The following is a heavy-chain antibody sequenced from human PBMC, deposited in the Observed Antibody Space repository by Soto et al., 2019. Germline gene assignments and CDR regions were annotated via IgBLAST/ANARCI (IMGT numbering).Heavy chain of an antibody. CDR3: AKDYYDSSGYYPSGFDY. CDR2: ISGSGGST. CDR1: GFTFSSYA. J-gene: IGHJ4*02. V-gene: IGHV3-23*01. D-gene: IGHD3-22*01. Sequence: GGSLRLSCAASGFTFSSYAMSWVRQAPGKGLEWVSAISGSGGSTYYADSVKGRFTISRDNSKNTLYLQMNSLRAEDTAVYYCAKDYYDSSGYYPSGFDYWGQGTLVTVSS.